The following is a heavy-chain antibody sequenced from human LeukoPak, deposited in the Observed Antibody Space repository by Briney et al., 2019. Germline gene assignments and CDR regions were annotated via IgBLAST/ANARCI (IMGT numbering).Heavy chain of an antibody. V-gene: IGHV1-46*01. J-gene: IGHJ1*01. Sequence: ASVKVSCTASGYTFTSYYMHWVRQAPGQGLEWMGIINPSGGTTSYAQKFQGRVTMTRDTSTSTVYMELSSLRSEDTAVYYCARADDYYDSSGYYSGIYFQHWGQGTLVTVSS. CDR3: ARADDYYDSSGYYSGIYFQH. CDR2: INPSGGTT. D-gene: IGHD3-22*01. CDR1: GYTFTSYY.